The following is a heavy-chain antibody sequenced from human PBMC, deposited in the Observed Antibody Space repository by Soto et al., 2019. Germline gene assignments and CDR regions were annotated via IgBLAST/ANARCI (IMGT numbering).Heavy chain of an antibody. Sequence: PSETLSLTCTVSGGSISSGGYYWSWIRQHPGKGLEWIGYIYYSGSTYYNPSLKSRVTISVDTSKNRFSLKLSSVTAADTAVYYCARDRGPGGAAAGIWYYYYGMDVWGQGTTVTVSS. CDR2: IYYSGST. CDR1: GGSISSGGYY. V-gene: IGHV4-31*03. J-gene: IGHJ6*02. D-gene: IGHD6-13*01. CDR3: ARDRGPGGAAAGIWYYYYGMDV.